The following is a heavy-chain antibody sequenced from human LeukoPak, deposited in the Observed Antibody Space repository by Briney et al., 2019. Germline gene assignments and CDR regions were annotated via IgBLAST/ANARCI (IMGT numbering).Heavy chain of an antibody. D-gene: IGHD3-22*01. J-gene: IGHJ4*02. CDR3: ATKDYDSSGYYYSRDY. CDR2: ISGSGGST. Sequence: GGSLRLSCAVSGFTVSSNYMSWVRQAPGKGLEWVSAISGSGGSTYYADSVKGRFTISRDNSKNTLYLQMNSLRAEDTAVYYCATKDYDSSGYYYSRDYWGQGTLVTVSS. V-gene: IGHV3-23*01. CDR1: GFTVSSNY.